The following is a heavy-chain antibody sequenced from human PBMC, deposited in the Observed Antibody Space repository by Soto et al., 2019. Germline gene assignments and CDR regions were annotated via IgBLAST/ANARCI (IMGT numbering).Heavy chain of an antibody. D-gene: IGHD5-12*01. V-gene: IGHV1-69*01. CDR2: IIPFLNTS. J-gene: IGHJ4*02. Sequence: QMELVQSGAEVEKSGSSMKVSCKASGGTFTSYTFSWVRQAPGQGLEWMGGIIPFLNTSNYAQKFPARVTITADGSTNTVYMELSSLTSEDTAIYYCASNIVGTNDFESWGQGTLVTVSS. CDR3: ASNIVGTNDFES. CDR1: GGTFTSYT.